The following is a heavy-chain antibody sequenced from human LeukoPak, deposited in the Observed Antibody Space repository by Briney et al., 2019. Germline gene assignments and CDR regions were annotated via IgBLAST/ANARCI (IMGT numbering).Heavy chain of an antibody. Sequence: GRSLRLSCVASGFTFDDYAMHWVRQAPGKGLEWVSGISWNSGSLGYADSVKGRFTISRDNAKNSLYLQMNSLRTEDTALYYCAKALPGSYDFWSGFDYWGQGTLVTVSS. CDR3: AKALPGSYDFWSGFDY. CDR2: ISWNSGSL. CDR1: GFTFDDYA. V-gene: IGHV3-9*01. D-gene: IGHD3-3*01. J-gene: IGHJ4*02.